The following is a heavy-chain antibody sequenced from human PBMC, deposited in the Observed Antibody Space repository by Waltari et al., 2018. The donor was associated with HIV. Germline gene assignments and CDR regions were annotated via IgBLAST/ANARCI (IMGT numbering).Heavy chain of an antibody. CDR2: FDPEDGET. V-gene: IGHV1-24*01. J-gene: IGHJ4*02. CDR3: ATAPPMVRGVMGY. D-gene: IGHD3-10*01. Sequence: QVQLVQSGAEVKKPGASVKVSCKVSGYTLTALSMQSLRPAPGKGLEWMGGFDPEDGETIYAQKFQGRVTMTEDTSTDTAYMELSSLRSEDTAVYYCATAPPMVRGVMGYWGQGTLVTVSS. CDR1: GYTLTALS.